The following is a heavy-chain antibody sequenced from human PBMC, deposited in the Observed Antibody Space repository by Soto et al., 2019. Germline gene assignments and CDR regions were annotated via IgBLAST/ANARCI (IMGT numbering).Heavy chain of an antibody. J-gene: IGHJ4*02. V-gene: IGHV1-18*01. D-gene: IGHD3-10*01. CDR1: GYTFTNYD. CDR2: ISAYSGDI. CDR3: TRTPRGAGTFDY. Sequence: QAQLVQSGAEVKKPWASVKVSCKTSGYTFTNYDLSWVRQAPGQGLEWMGWISAYSGDIKYAQNLQGRVTMTTDTATSTAYMDLRSLRSDDTAMYYCTRTPRGAGTFDYWGQGTLVTVSS.